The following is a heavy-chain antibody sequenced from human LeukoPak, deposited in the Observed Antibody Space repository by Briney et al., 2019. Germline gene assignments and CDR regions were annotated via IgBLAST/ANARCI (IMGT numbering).Heavy chain of an antibody. J-gene: IGHJ3*02. CDR3: ARERSGDYYTFDI. Sequence: PGGSLRLSCAASGFTFSSYAMSWVRQAPGKGLEWISYLTKSGGTKNYADSVKGRFTISRDNTKNSVYLQMNSLRVEDTAVYYCARERSGDYYTFDIWGRGTMVIVSS. D-gene: IGHD3-22*01. CDR2: LTKSGGTK. CDR1: GFTFSSYA. V-gene: IGHV3-11*01.